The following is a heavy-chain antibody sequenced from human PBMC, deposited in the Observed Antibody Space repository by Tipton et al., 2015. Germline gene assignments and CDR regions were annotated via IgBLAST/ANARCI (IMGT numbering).Heavy chain of an antibody. CDR2: IYYSGST. D-gene: IGHD3-10*01. V-gene: IGHV4-39*01. J-gene: IGHJ4*02. Sequence: TLSLTCTVSGGSISSSSYYWGWIRQPPGKGLEWIGSIYYSGSTYYNPSLKSRVTISVDTSKNQFSLTLSSVTAADTAFYYCARTPVVRGAYYYFDYWRPGTLATVSS. CDR3: ARTPVVRGAYYYFDY. CDR1: GGSISSSSYY.